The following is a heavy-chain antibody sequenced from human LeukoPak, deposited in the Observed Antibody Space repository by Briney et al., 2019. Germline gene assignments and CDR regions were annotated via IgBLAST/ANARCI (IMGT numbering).Heavy chain of an antibody. CDR3: AKHPSLYYFGSGDYFDY. V-gene: IGHV3-23*01. CDR1: GFTFSRYA. CDR2: ISGSGGAT. D-gene: IGHD3-10*01. Sequence: GGSLRLSCAASGFTFSRYAMSWVRQAPGKGLEWVSAISGSGGATYYADSVKGRFTISRDSSKNTLYLQMNTLRAEDTAVYYCAKHPSLYYFGSGDYFDYWGQGTLVTVSS. J-gene: IGHJ4*02.